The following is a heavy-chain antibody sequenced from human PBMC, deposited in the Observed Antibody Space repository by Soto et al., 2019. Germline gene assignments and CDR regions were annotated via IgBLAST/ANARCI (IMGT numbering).Heavy chain of an antibody. CDR2: IIPIFGTA. CDR3: AWDEMARMWGYYYGMYG. CDR1: GGTFRSYA. Sequence: ASVKVSCKASGGTFRSYAISWVRQAPGQGLEWMGGIIPIFGTANYAQKFQGRVTLTADESTSTAYMELSSLRSEDTAVYYCAWDEMARMWGYYYGMYGWGQGTTVTGSS. D-gene: IGHD5-12*01. J-gene: IGHJ6*02. V-gene: IGHV1-69*13.